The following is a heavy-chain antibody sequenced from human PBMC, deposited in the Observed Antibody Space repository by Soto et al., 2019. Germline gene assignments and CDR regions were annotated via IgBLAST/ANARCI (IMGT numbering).Heavy chain of an antibody. CDR1: GLAFPIDD. Sequence: QVQLVQSGAEVKKPGASVQVSCKASGLAFPIDDIIWVRQTIGQGLEFMGWMNPSGSNTGNAQKFQGRATFTWNTPTSTAYMDWSGLRSEDTAVYYCARYRTKVPVAFDVWGQGTMVTVSS. V-gene: IGHV1-8*01. CDR2: MNPSGSNT. J-gene: IGHJ3*01. CDR3: ARYRTKVPVAFDV. D-gene: IGHD3-16*02.